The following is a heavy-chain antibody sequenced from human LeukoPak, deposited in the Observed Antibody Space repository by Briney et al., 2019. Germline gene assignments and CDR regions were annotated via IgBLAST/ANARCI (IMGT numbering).Heavy chain of an antibody. J-gene: IGHJ4*02. CDR1: GFTFSSYS. D-gene: IGHD5-24*01. V-gene: IGHV3-21*01. Sequence: GGSLRLSRAASGFTFSSYSMNWVRQAPGKGLEWVSSISSSSSYIYYADSVKGRFTISRDNAKNSLYLQMNSLRAEDTAVYYCARDPLGRDGYNSDIWGQGTLVTVSS. CDR3: ARDPLGRDGYNSDI. CDR2: ISSSSSYI.